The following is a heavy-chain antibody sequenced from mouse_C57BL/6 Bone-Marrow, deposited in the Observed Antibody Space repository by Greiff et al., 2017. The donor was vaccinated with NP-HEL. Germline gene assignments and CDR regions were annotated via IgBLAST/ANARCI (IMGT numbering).Heavy chain of an antibody. V-gene: IGHV14-2*01. CDR2: IDPEDGET. Sequence: EVQRVESGAELVKPGASVKLSCTASGFNIKDYYMHWVKQRTEQGLEWIGRIDPEDGETKYAPKFQGKATITADTSSNTAYLQLSSLTSEDTAVYYCARFPSIYYDYAWFAYWGQGTLVTVSA. CDR3: ARFPSIYYDYAWFAY. CDR1: GFNIKDYY. D-gene: IGHD2-4*01. J-gene: IGHJ3*01.